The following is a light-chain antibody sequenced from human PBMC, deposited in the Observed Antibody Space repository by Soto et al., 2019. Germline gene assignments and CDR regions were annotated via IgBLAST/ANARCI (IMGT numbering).Light chain of an antibody. V-gene: IGKV1-9*01. CDR3: QQLNSYRLT. CDR1: QAICSH. J-gene: IGKJ4*01. Sequence: IPLTQSPSSLFASVGDRVPITCRARQAICSHLAWYQQKPGKPPKILVYVASTLPSGVPSGFSGSGSGTDFSLYINRLQPEDFQTYYCQQLNSYRLTFGGGTKVDIK. CDR2: VAS.